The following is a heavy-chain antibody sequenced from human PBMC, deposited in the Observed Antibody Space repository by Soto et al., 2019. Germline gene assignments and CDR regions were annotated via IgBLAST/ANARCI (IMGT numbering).Heavy chain of an antibody. CDR2: ISGSGSII. CDR1: GFSFSIKE. CDR3: ARDTAFDS. J-gene: IGHJ5*01. V-gene: IGHV3-48*03. Sequence: GGSLRLSCTASGFSFSIKEMNWVRQAPGKGLEWISYISGSGSIIYYADSVKGRFATSRDNAKNSLFLQMNSLRVEDTAFYYCARDTAFDSWGPGTLVTVSS.